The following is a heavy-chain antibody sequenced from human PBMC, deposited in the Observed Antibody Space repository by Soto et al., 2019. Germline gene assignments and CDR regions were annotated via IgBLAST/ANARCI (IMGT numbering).Heavy chain of an antibody. V-gene: IGHV4-59*01. CDR3: ARDFRSSGYYTD. CDR2: IHYSGST. J-gene: IGHJ4*02. D-gene: IGHD3-22*01. Sequence: PSETLSLTCTVSGGSISHGYWSWIRQSPGKGLECIGYIHYSGSTNYNPSLKSRIIITVDTPNNQFSLKLNSVTAADTAVYYCARDFRSSGYYTDWGQGSLVT. CDR1: GGSISHGY.